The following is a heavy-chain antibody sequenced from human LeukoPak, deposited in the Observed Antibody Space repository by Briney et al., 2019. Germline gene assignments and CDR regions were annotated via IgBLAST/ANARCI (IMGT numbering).Heavy chain of an antibody. V-gene: IGHV4-59*12. J-gene: IGHJ4*02. CDR1: GDSISNYY. D-gene: IGHD3-16*01. CDR3: ARVGGRRGYFDY. Sequence: SETLSLNCTVSGDSISNYYWSWIRQPPGKGLEWIGYIYYSESTNYNPSLKSRVTISVDTSKNQFSLKLSSVTAADTAVYYCARVGGRRGYFDYWGQGTLVTVSS. CDR2: IYYSEST.